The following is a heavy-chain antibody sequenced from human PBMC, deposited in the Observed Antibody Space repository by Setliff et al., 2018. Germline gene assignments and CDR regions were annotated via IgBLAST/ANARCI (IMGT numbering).Heavy chain of an antibody. J-gene: IGHJ3*02. CDR3: TFARDGYDVFDI. Sequence: PGGSLRLSCAASGFSFSGSAVYWVRQASVKGLEWIGRIRGRTDNYATAYAASVRGRFTISRDDSKNTAYLQMNSLKAEDTAVYYCTFARDGYDVFDIWGQGT. D-gene: IGHD5-18*01. CDR2: IRGRTDNYAT. V-gene: IGHV3-73*01. CDR1: GFSFSGSA.